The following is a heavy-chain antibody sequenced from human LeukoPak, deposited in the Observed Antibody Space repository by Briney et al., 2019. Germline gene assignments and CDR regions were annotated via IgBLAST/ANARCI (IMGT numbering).Heavy chain of an antibody. J-gene: IGHJ4*02. V-gene: IGHV1-46*01. CDR2: INPSGGST. CDR3: ARQWTLTTYDY. CDR1: GYTFTSYY. D-gene: IGHD4-17*01. Sequence: ASVKVSCKASGYTFTSYYMHWVRQAPGQGLEWMGIINPSGGSTSYAQKFQGRVTTTRDTSTSTVYMELSSLRSEDTAVYYCARQWTLTTYDYWGQGTLVTVSS.